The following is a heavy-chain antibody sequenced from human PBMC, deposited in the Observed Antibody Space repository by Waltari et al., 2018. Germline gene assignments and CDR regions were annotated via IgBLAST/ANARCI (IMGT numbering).Heavy chain of an antibody. CDR3: ARDGSGSYSHDY. Sequence: QVQLVQSGAEVKKPGSSVKVSCKASGGTFSSYAISWVRQAPGQGLEWMGGIIPICGTSNYAQKFQCRVTITADESTSTAYMELSSLRSEDTAVYYCARDGSGSYSHDYWGQGTLVTVSS. CDR2: IIPICGTS. D-gene: IGHD3-10*01. CDR1: GGTFSSYA. J-gene: IGHJ4*02. V-gene: IGHV1-69*01.